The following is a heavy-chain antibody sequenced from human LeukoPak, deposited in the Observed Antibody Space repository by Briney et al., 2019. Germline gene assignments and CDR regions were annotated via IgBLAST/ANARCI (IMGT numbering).Heavy chain of an antibody. CDR2: ISGSNGNT. Sequence: ASVKVSCKTSGYTFTTYGISWVRQAPGQGLEWMGWISGSNGNTNYAQKFQGRVTMTTDTSTSTASMELRSLRSDDTAVYYCARIGGKAVTGTGWFDYYGMDVWGQETTVTVSS. CDR3: ARIGGKAVTGTGWFDYYGMDV. V-gene: IGHV1-18*01. CDR1: GYTFTTYG. D-gene: IGHD6-19*01. J-gene: IGHJ6*02.